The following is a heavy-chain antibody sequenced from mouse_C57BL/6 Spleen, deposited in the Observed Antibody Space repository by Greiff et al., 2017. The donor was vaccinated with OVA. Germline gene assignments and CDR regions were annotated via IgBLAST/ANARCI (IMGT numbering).Heavy chain of an antibody. CDR2: INPNSGST. CDR3: AREGAPTTVVATRYFDY. V-gene: IGHV1-64*01. D-gene: IGHD1-1*01. CDR1: GYTFTSYW. Sequence: QVQLKQSGAELVKPGASVKLSCKASGYTFTSYWMHWVKQRPGQGLEWIGMINPNSGSTNYNEKFKSKATLTVDKSSSTAYMQLSSLTSDDSAVYYCAREGAPTTVVATRYFDYWGQGTTLTVSS. J-gene: IGHJ2*01.